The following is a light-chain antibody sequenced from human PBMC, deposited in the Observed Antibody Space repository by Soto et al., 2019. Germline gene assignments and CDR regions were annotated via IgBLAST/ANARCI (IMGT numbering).Light chain of an antibody. CDR2: QVT. V-gene: IGLV2-14*01. Sequence: QSALTQPASVSGSLGQSITTSCTGTTRDIAGYNYISWYQQLPGKAPKLMIYQVTIRPSGISNRFSGSKSGNTASLTISGLQAEDEADYYCTSFSSSTSLYVFGTGTKATVL. J-gene: IGLJ1*01. CDR1: TRDIAGYNY. CDR3: TSFSSSTSLYV.